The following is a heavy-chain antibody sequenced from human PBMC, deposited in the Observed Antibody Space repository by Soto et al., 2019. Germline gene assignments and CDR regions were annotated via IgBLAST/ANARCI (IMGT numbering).Heavy chain of an antibody. CDR2: ISASGTDT. J-gene: IGHJ4*02. CDR3: ALRKTGSYFDY. V-gene: IGHV3-23*01. Sequence: TGGSLRLSCAASGFRFRSHAMHWVRQAPGKGLEWVAGISASGTDTFYADSVKDRFTISRDNSKNTLHLQINSLRAEDTAVYYCALRKTGSYFDYWGQGTLVTVSS. D-gene: IGHD1-26*01. CDR1: GFRFRSHA.